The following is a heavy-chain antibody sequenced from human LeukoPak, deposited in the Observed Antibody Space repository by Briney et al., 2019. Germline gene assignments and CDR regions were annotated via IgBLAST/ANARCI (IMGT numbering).Heavy chain of an antibody. CDR2: ISAYNGKT. J-gene: IGHJ4*02. Sequence: VASVKVSCKASGYTFNGYYIIWVRQAPGQGLEWMGWISAYNGKTNYAQKLQGRVTMTTDTSTTTAYMELRSLRSDDTAVYYCARVKEIFGSGSYLGDYWGQGTLVTVPS. V-gene: IGHV1-18*01. D-gene: IGHD3-10*01. CDR1: GYTFNGYY. CDR3: ARVKEIFGSGSYLGDY.